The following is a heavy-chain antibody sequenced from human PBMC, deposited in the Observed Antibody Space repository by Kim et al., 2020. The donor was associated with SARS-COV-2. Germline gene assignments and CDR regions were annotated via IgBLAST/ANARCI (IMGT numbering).Heavy chain of an antibody. J-gene: IGHJ4*02. CDR3: ASILGYCSGGSCYSLDY. Sequence: LKSRVTISVDTSKNQFSLKLSSVTAADTAVYYCASILGYCSGGSCYSLDYWGQGTLVTVSS. D-gene: IGHD2-15*01. V-gene: IGHV4-39*01.